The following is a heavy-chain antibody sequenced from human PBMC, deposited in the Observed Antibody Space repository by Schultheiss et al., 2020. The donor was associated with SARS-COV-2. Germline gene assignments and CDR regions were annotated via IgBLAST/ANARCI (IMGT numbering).Heavy chain of an antibody. V-gene: IGHV3-11*04. J-gene: IGHJ3*02. Sequence: GGSLRLSCAASGFTFSNAWMSWVRQAPGKGLEWVSYISSSSSTIYYADSLKGRFTISRDNAKNSVYLQMNSLRAEDTAVYYCARDQRSDYGDYVDGVGGGVDIWGQGTMVTVSS. CDR2: ISSSSSTI. CDR3: ARDQRSDYGDYVDGVGGGVDI. D-gene: IGHD4-17*01. CDR1: GFTFSNAW.